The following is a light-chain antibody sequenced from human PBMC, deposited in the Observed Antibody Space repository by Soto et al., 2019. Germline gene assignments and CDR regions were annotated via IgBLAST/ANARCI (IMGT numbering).Light chain of an antibody. CDR2: AAS. J-gene: IGKJ1*01. CDR1: QGIRND. V-gene: IGKV1-17*01. CDR3: LQHSTKPLT. Sequence: DIQMTQFPSSLSASVGDRVTITCRASQGIRNDLGWYQQKPGKAPKRLIYAASSLQSGVPSRFSGSGSGTEFALAISSLQSEDSATLYCLQHSTKPLTFGQGTKVEIK.